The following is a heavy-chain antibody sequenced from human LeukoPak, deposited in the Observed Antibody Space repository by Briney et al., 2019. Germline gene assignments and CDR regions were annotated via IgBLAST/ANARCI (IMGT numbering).Heavy chain of an antibody. CDR3: TTYRYSYGSTGYSYFDY. CDR2: ITSKISDWAT. J-gene: IGHJ4*02. CDR1: GLTLGYAW. D-gene: IGHD3-22*01. V-gene: IGHV3-15*01. Sequence: GVSLRVSCTASGLTLGYAWMSWVRQAPGNGLEWVGRITSKISDWATDHAAPVRSRFTISRDDSKATLYLQMASLEADDTAIYYCTTYRYSYGSTGYSYFDYWGQGVLVTVSS.